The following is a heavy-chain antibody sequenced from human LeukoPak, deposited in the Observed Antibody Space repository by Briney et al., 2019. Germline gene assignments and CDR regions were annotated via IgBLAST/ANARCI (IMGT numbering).Heavy chain of an antibody. J-gene: IGHJ2*01. Sequence: SETLSLTCTVSGGSISSGDYYWSWIRQPPGKGLEWIGYIYYSGSTYYNPSLKSRVTISVDTSKNQFSLKLTSVTAADTAVYYCARHYTGYWYFDLWGRGTLVTVSS. V-gene: IGHV4-30-4*02. D-gene: IGHD1-1*01. CDR2: IYYSGST. CDR1: GGSISSGDYY. CDR3: ARHYTGYWYFDL.